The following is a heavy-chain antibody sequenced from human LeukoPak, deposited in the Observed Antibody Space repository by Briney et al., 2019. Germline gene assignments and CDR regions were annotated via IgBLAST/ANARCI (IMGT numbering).Heavy chain of an antibody. J-gene: IGHJ6*02. CDR1: GVSISSGGYY. CDR2: IYYSGST. V-gene: IGHV4-31*03. CDR3: ARGSLRYFDWLLLTV. Sequence: SQTLSLTCTVSGVSISSGGYYWRWIRQHPGKGLEWIGYIYYSGSTYYNPSLKSRVTISVDTSKNQFSLKLSSVTAADTAVYYCARGSLRYFDWLLLTVWGQGTTVTVSS. D-gene: IGHD3-9*01.